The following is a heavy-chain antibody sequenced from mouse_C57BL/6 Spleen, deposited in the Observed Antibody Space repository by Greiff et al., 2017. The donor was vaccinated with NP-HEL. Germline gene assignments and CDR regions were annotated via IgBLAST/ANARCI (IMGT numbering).Heavy chain of an antibody. J-gene: IGHJ3*01. D-gene: IGHD2-1*01. Sequence: VKLMESGAELMKPGASVKLSCKATGYTFTGYWIEWVKQRPGHGLEWIGEILPGSGSTKYNEKFKGKATFTAETSSNTAYMQLSSLTTEDSAIYYCARGEIYYGNFFAYWGQGTLVTVSA. CDR1: GYTFTGYW. CDR3: ARGEIYYGNFFAY. V-gene: IGHV1-9*01. CDR2: ILPGSGST.